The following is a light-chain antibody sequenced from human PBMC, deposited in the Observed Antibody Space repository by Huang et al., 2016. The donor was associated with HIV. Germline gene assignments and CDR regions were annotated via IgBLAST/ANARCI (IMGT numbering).Light chain of an antibody. CDR2: GAS. J-gene: IGKJ1*01. Sequence: EVVLTQSPGTLSLSPGKRVALSCRASETIASNYLAWYRQSPGKAPRLLIYGASNRATDTPDRFSGSGYGTDFTLTITKLEPEDSAVYYCQQYGTSPLTFGQGTRVEIK. CDR3: QQYGTSPLT. V-gene: IGKV3-20*01. CDR1: ETIASNY.